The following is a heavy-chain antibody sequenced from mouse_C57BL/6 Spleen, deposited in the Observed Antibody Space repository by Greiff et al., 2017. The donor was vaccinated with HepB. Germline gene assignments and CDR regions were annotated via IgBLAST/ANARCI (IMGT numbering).Heavy chain of an antibody. Sequence: VQRVESGPELVKPGASVKISCKASGYAFSSSWMNWVKQRPGKGLEWIGRIYPGDGDTNYNGKFKGKATLTADKSSSTAYMQLSSLTSEDSAVYFCATNYYGRSAFAYWGQGTLVTVSA. CDR1: GYAFSSSW. V-gene: IGHV1-82*01. J-gene: IGHJ3*01. D-gene: IGHD1-1*01. CDR3: ATNYYGRSAFAY. CDR2: IYPGDGDT.